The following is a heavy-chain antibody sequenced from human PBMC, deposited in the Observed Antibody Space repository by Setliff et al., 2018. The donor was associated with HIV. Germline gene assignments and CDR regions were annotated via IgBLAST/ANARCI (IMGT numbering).Heavy chain of an antibody. CDR3: ARDPRQWLGGIYGNYYMDV. V-gene: IGHV1-2*06. D-gene: IGHD6-19*01. J-gene: IGHJ6*03. CDR2: INPNGDQT. Sequence: PSVKVSCKTSGYTFTGFYINWVRQAPGKGLEWMGRINPNGDQTGPARKFQGRVTMATETSITTAYMELTNLRSDDTAVYYYARDPRQWLGGIYGNYYMDVWGKGTTGTVS. CDR1: GYTFTGFY.